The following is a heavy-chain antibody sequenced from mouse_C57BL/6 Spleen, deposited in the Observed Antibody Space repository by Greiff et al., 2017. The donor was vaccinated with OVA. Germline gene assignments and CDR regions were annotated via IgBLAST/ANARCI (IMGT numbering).Heavy chain of an antibody. V-gene: IGHV2-6-1*01. CDR3: ARHDDYDAYYYAMDY. Sequence: VKLQESGPGLVAPSQSLSITCTVSGFSLTSYGVHWVRQPPGKGLEWLVVIWSDGSTTYNSALKSRLSISKDNSKSQVFLKMNSLQTDDTAMYYCARHDDYDAYYYAMDYWGQGTSVTVSS. D-gene: IGHD2-4*01. CDR2: IWSDGST. J-gene: IGHJ4*01. CDR1: GFSLTSYG.